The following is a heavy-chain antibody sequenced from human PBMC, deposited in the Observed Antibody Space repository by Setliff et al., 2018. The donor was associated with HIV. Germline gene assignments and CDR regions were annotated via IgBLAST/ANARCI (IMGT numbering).Heavy chain of an antibody. J-gene: IGHJ4*02. V-gene: IGHV1-18*01. CDR1: GYTFTTYD. D-gene: IGHD4-17*01. CDR3: ARTDYGGNSGGNYFDY. Sequence: RASVKVSCKASGYTFTTYDITWVRQAPGQGLEWLGWISPYNGHTNFAQKFQGRVTMTTDTATSTAYMEVRSLRSDDTAVYYCARTDYGGNSGGNYFDYWGQGSLVTSPQ. CDR2: ISPYNGHT.